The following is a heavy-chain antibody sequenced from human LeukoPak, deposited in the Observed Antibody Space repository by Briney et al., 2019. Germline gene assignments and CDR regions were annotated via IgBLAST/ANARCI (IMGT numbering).Heavy chain of an antibody. J-gene: IGHJ4*02. CDR3: ARGHSSGWYYFDS. D-gene: IGHD6-19*01. V-gene: IGHV3-23*01. CDR2: ISGSGGTT. CDR1: GFTFSSYS. Sequence: GGSLRLPCAASGFTFSSYSMNWVRQAPGRGLEWVSTISGSGGTTHFADSVKGRFTISRDNSGSTLYLQMNSLRAEDTAVYWCARGHSSGWYYFDSWGQGTLVTVSS.